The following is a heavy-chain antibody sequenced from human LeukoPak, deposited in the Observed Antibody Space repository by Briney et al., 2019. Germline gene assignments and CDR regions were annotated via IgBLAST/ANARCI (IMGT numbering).Heavy chain of an antibody. CDR2: INPNSGGT. CDR3: ARIRYGVETLDY. J-gene: IGHJ4*02. V-gene: IGHV1-2*02. CDR1: GNTFTGYY. D-gene: IGHD4-17*01. Sequence: ASVKVSCKASGNTFTGYYMHWVRQAPGQGLEWMGWINPNSGGTNYAQKFQGRVTMTRDTSISTAYMELSRLRSDDTAVYYCARIRYGVETLDYWGQGTLVTVSS.